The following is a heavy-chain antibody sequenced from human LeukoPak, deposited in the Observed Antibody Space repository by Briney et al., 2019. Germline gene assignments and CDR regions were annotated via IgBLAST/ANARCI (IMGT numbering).Heavy chain of an antibody. D-gene: IGHD6-19*01. CDR1: GFTFSSYS. V-gene: IGHV3-48*01. J-gene: IGHJ1*01. CDR3: GLIGSGWFSVQH. Sequence: GGSLRLSCAASGFTFSSYSMNWVRQAPGKGLEWVSYITSSSSTIYYADSVKGRFTISRDNAKNSLYLQMNSLRAEDTAVYYCGLIGSGWFSVQHWGQGTLVTVSS. CDR2: ITSSSSTI.